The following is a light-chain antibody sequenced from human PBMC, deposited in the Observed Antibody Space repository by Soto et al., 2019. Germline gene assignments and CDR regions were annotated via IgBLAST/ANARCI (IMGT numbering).Light chain of an antibody. V-gene: IGKV1-33*01. J-gene: IGKJ5*01. CDR1: QDISNY. CDR2: DAS. CDR3: QQSDSLPIT. Sequence: DIQMTQSPSSLSASVGDRVTITCRASQDISNYLNWYQQRPGKAPKLLIYDASNLERGVPSRFSGTRSGTHFTFAITSLQPEDLATYYCQQSDSLPITCCQGTRLEI.